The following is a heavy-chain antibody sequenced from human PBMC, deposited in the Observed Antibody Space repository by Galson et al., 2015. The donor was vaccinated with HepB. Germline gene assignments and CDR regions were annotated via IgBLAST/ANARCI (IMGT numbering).Heavy chain of an antibody. Sequence: SVKVSCKASGYTFTSYAMHWVRQAPGQRLEWMGWINAGNGNTKYSQKFQGRVTITRDTSASTAYMELSSLRSEDTAVYYCARDDREYSSGWLLGDYWGQGTLVTVSS. CDR1: GYTFTSYA. CDR2: INAGNGNT. CDR3: ARDDREYSSGWLLGDY. V-gene: IGHV1-3*01. J-gene: IGHJ4*02. D-gene: IGHD6-19*01.